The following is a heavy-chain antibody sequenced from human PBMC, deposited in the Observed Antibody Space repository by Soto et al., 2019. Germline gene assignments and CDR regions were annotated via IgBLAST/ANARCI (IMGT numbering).Heavy chain of an antibody. D-gene: IGHD3-3*01. CDR3: ARGGGVGVAGSAAFDM. CDR2: ITPATGAA. Sequence: QLHLVQSGAVVKKPGASVTVSCSASGYPVTAYYMHWVRQAPGRGLEWMVGITPATGAATYTQTFKGRVTVPRDTSTGTVFLELSGRTSEDTAGFYFARGGGVGVAGSAAFDMWGQGTLVTVSS. J-gene: IGHJ3*02. CDR1: GYPVTAYY. V-gene: IGHV1-2*02.